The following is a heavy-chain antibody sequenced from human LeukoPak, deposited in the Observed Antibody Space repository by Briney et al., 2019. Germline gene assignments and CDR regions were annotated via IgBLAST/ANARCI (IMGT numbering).Heavy chain of an antibody. V-gene: IGHV4-61*02. J-gene: IGHJ6*03. Sequence: SETLSLTCTVSGGSISSGSYYWSWIRQPAGKGLEWIGRIYASGSTNYNPSLKSRVTISVDTSKNQFSLKLSSVTAADTAVYYCVRGIYCSSTSCQVSGYMDVWGKGTTVTVSS. CDR1: GGSISSGSYY. CDR2: IYASGST. CDR3: VRGIYCSSTSCQVSGYMDV. D-gene: IGHD2-2*01.